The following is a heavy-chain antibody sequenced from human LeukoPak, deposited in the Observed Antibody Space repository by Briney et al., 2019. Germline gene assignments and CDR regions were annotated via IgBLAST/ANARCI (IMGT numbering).Heavy chain of an antibody. CDR1: GGTFSSYA. V-gene: IGHV1-69*13. D-gene: IGHD2-2*01. Sequence: SVKVSCKASGGTFSSYAISWVRQAPGQGLEWMGGIIPIFGPPNYAQKFQGRVTITADESTSTVYMEPSSLRSDDTAVYYCARVVFGDIVVVPAAYFDDWGQGTLVTVSS. CDR2: IIPIFGPP. CDR3: ARVVFGDIVVVPAAYFDD. J-gene: IGHJ4*02.